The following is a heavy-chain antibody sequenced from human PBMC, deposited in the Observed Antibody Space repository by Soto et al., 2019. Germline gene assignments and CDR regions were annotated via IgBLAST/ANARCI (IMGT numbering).Heavy chain of an antibody. V-gene: IGHV3-30-3*01. J-gene: IGHJ4*02. Sequence: PGGSLRLSCAASGFTFSSYAMYWVRQAPGKGLEWMAFISLDGNNPYYADSAKGRFSISRDNTKNTLYLQMNSLRTEDTAMFYCARPRYYYVRATYSDGQPVDYWGQGTMVTVSS. D-gene: IGHD3-10*02. CDR3: ARPRYYYVRATYSDGQPVDY. CDR1: GFTFSSYA. CDR2: ISLDGNNP.